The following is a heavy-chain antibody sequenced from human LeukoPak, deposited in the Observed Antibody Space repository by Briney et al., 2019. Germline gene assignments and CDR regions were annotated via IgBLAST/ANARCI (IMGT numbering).Heavy chain of an antibody. CDR1: GYSISNGYY. V-gene: IGHV4-38-2*02. CDR2: IYYSGST. Sequence: PSETLSLTCTVSGYSISNGYYWGWIRQPPGKGLEWIGNIYYSGSTYYNPSLKSRVTISLDTSKNQFSLKLSSVTAADTAVYYCASVRRGFGESSKYYAYYYMGVWGKGTMVTISS. D-gene: IGHD3-10*01. J-gene: IGHJ6*03. CDR3: ASVRRGFGESSKYYAYYYMGV.